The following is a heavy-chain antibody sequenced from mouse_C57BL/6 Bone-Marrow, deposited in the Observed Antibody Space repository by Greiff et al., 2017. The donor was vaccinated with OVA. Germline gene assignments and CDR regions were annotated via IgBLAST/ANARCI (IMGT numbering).Heavy chain of an antibody. D-gene: IGHD1-1*01. V-gene: IGHV1-78*01. CDR3: ARTVLLLRYPRWYFDV. Sequence: QVQLQQSDAELVKPGASVKISCKVSGYTFTDHTIHWMKQRPEQGLEWIGNIYPRDGSTKYNEKFKGKATLTADKSSSTAYMQLNSLTSEDSAVYFCARTVLLLRYPRWYFDVWGTGTTVTVSS. CDR2: IYPRDGST. J-gene: IGHJ1*03. CDR1: GYTFTDHT.